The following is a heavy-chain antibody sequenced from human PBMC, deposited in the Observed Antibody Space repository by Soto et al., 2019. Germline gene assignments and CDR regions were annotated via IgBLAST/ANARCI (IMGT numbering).Heavy chain of an antibody. V-gene: IGHV1-18*01. CDR2: ISAYNGNT. J-gene: IGHJ3*02. Sequence: QVQLVQSGAEVKKPGASVKVSCKASGYTFTSYGISWVRQAPGQGLEWMGWISAYNGNTNYAQKLQGRVTMTTDTSTSTAYMEVRSLRSDDTAVYYCARCGGRECIAAAERYAFDIWGQGTMVTVSS. CDR1: GYTFTSYG. D-gene: IGHD6-13*01. CDR3: ARCGGRECIAAAERYAFDI.